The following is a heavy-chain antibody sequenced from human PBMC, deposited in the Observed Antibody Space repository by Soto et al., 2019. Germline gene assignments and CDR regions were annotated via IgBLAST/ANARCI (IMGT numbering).Heavy chain of an antibody. CDR2: ISANGQGI. J-gene: IGHJ4*02. V-gene: IGHV3-23*01. CDR3: AKDRNYPRDQFHN. Sequence: GGSLRLSCAASGFTFNNYAMSWVRQSPGKGLEWVSAISANGQGIYYADSVKGRFIISRDSSKNTVFLHMDSLTAEDTAVYYCAKDRNYPRDQFHNWGQGTLVTVSS. D-gene: IGHD1-7*01. CDR1: GFTFNNYA.